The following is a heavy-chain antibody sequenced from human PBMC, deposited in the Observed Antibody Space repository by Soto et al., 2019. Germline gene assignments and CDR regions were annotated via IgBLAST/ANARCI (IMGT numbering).Heavy chain of an antibody. CDR3: ARGDLWGYGPFDY. CDR2: ISFSSSDI. Sequence: EVQLVESGGGLVKPGGSLRLSCGASGFTLSSYSMNWVRQAPGKGLEWVSFISFSSSDIYYAGSVKGRFTISRDNAKNSLYLQMNSLRAEDTAVYYCARGDLWGYGPFDYWGQGTLVTVSS. J-gene: IGHJ4*02. V-gene: IGHV3-21*01. CDR1: GFTLSSYS. D-gene: IGHD3-16*01.